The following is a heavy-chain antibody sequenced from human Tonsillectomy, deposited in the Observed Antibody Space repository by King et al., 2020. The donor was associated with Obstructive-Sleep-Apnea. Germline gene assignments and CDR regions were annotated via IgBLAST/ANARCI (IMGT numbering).Heavy chain of an antibody. J-gene: IGHJ3*02. Sequence: VQLQQWGAGLLKPSETLSLTCAVYGGSFSGYYWSWIRQPPGKGLEWMGEINHSGSTNYNPSLKSRVTISVDTSKNQFSLKLSSVTAADTAVYYCARVRFYGSGSYYKDAFEIWGQGTMVTVSS. CDR1: GGSFSGYY. V-gene: IGHV4-34*01. CDR3: ARVRFYGSGSYYKDAFEI. D-gene: IGHD3-10*01. CDR2: INHSGST.